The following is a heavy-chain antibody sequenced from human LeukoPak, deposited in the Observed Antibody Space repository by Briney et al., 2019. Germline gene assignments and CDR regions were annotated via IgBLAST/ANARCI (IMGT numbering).Heavy chain of an antibody. Sequence: SETLSLTCAVYGGSFSGYYWSWIRQPPGKGLEWIGEINHSGSTNYNPSLKSRVTISVDTSKNQFSLKLSSVTTADTAVYYCARVSGYSYGPRAFNIWGQGTMVTVSS. D-gene: IGHD5-18*01. J-gene: IGHJ3*02. CDR2: INHSGST. CDR3: ARVSGYSYGPRAFNI. CDR1: GGSFSGYY. V-gene: IGHV4-34*01.